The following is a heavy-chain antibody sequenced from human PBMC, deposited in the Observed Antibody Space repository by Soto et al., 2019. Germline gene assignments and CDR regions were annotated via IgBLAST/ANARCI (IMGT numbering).Heavy chain of an antibody. Sequence: ASVKVSCKASGYTFTGYYMHWVRQAPGQGLEWMGWINPNSGGTNYAQKFQGRVTMTRDTSISTAYMELSRLRSDDTAVYYCASLHCSGGSCQDPRPFDYWGQGTLVTVSS. CDR2: INPNSGGT. CDR1: GYTFTGYY. V-gene: IGHV1-2*02. J-gene: IGHJ4*02. CDR3: ASLHCSGGSCQDPRPFDY. D-gene: IGHD2-15*01.